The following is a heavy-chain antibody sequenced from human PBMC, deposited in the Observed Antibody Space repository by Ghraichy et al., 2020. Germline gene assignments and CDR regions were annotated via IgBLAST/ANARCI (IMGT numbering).Heavy chain of an antibody. Sequence: SETLSLTCTVSGGSVSSGSYYWSWIRQPPGKGLEWIGYIYYSGSTNYNPSLKSRVTISVDTSKNQFSLKLSSVTAADTAVYYCARDQGYYTRYYYYMDVWGKGTPVTVSS. V-gene: IGHV4-61*01. CDR3: ARDQGYYTRYYYYMDV. CDR1: GGSVSSGSYY. D-gene: IGHD1-26*01. CDR2: IYYSGST. J-gene: IGHJ6*03.